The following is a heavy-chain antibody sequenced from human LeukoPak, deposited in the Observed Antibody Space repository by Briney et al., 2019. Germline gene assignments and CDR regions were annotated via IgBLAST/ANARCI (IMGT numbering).Heavy chain of an antibody. D-gene: IGHD2-15*01. V-gene: IGHV4-4*02. CDR1: ADSISSSKW. J-gene: IGHJ5*02. CDR3: ARVMVVVGWFDP. CDR2: IYHSGST. Sequence: ASGTLSLTCAVSADSISSSKWWSWVRQAPGKGLEWIGEIYHSGSTNYNPSLKSRVTISVDKSKNQFSLKLSSVTAADTAVYYCARVMVVVGWFDPWGQGTLVTVSS.